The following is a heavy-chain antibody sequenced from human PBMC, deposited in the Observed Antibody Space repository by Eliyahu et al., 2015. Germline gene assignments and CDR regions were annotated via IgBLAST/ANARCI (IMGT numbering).Heavy chain of an antibody. J-gene: IGHJ4*02. CDR2: IWYDGSNK. CDR3: ARDGGDSSHFDY. V-gene: IGHV3-33*01. CDR1: SSYG. Sequence: SSYGMHWVRQAPGKGLEWVAVIWYDGSNKYYADSVKGRFTISRDNSKNTLYLQMNSLRAEDTAVYYCARDGGDSSHFDYWGQGTLVTVSS. D-gene: IGHD3-16*01.